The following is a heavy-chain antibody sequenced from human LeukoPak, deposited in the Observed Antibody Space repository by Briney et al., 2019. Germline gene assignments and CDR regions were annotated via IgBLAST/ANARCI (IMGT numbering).Heavy chain of an antibody. Sequence: SVKVSCKASGGTFSSYAISWVRQAPGQGLEWMGRIIPIFGTANYAQKFQVRVTITTDESTSTAYMELSSLRSEDTAVYYCARGVLAPGLSRSYYVFDYWGQGTLVTVSS. CDR2: IIPIFGTA. J-gene: IGHJ4*02. V-gene: IGHV1-69*05. CDR3: ARGVLAPGLSRSYYVFDY. CDR1: GGTFSSYA. D-gene: IGHD3-10*02.